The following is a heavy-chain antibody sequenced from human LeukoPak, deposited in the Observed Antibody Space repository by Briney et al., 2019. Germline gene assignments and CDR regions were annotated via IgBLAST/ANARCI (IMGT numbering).Heavy chain of an antibody. D-gene: IGHD5-12*01. Sequence: ASVKVSCKASGGTFRSYAISWVRQAPGQGLEWMGGIIPIFGTANYAQKFQGRATITADESTSTAYMELSSLRSEDTAVYYCARFTGDIVAGFGFDYWGQGTLVTVSS. J-gene: IGHJ4*02. CDR3: ARFTGDIVAGFGFDY. CDR1: GGTFRSYA. V-gene: IGHV1-69*13. CDR2: IIPIFGTA.